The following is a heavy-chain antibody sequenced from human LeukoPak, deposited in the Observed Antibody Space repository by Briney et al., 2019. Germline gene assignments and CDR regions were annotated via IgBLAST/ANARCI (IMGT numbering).Heavy chain of an antibody. J-gene: IGHJ3*02. CDR1: GFTFSSYA. Sequence: GGSLRLSCAASGFTFSSYAMHWVRQAPGKGLEWVAVISYDGSNKYYADSVKGRFTISRDNSKNTLYLQMNSLGAEDTAVYYCARDPISPVAERAFHIWGQGTLVTVSS. CDR3: ARDPISPVAERAFHI. D-gene: IGHD2-2*01. V-gene: IGHV3-30-3*01. CDR2: ISYDGSNK.